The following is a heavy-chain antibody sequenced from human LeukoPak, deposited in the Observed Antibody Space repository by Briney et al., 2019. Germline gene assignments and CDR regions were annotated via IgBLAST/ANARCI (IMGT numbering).Heavy chain of an antibody. Sequence: GGSLRLSCAASGFTFSTYSMNWVRQAPGKGLEWISYISGSSTTINYADSVKGRFTISRDNAKNSLYLQMNSLRAEDTAVYYCASEYCSSTSCSPADAFDIWGQGTMVTVSS. J-gene: IGHJ3*02. CDR3: ASEYCSSTSCSPADAFDI. V-gene: IGHV3-48*01. D-gene: IGHD2-2*01. CDR1: GFTFSTYS. CDR2: ISGSSTTI.